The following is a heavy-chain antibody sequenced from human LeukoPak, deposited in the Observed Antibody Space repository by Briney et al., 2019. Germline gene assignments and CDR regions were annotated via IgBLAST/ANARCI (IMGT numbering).Heavy chain of an antibody. V-gene: IGHV4-39*07. CDR3: ARGWKYRDLDY. J-gene: IGHJ4*02. Sequence: SETLSLTCTVSGGSISSSSYYWGWIRQPPGKGLEWIGSIYYSGSTYYNPSLKSRVTISVDTSKNQFSLKLSSVTAADTAVYYCARGWKYRDLDYWGQGTLVTVSS. CDR2: IYYSGST. CDR1: GGSISSSSYY. D-gene: IGHD1-7*01.